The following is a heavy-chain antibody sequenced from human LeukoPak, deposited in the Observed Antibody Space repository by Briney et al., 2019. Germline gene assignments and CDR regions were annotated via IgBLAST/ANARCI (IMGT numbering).Heavy chain of an antibody. Sequence: PGRSLRLSCAASGFTFNTYWIHWVRQVPGKGLVWVSRINGDGSSTAYADSVKGRFTISRDNAKNTLYLQMNSLRAEDTAVYYCAREKGSSNYDSWGQGTLVTVSS. J-gene: IGHJ5*01. D-gene: IGHD4-11*01. CDR2: INGDGSST. CDR1: GFTFNTYW. V-gene: IGHV3-74*03. CDR3: AREKGSSNYDS.